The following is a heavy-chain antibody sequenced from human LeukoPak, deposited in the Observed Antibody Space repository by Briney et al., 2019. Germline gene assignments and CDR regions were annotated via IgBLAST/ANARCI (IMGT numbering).Heavy chain of an antibody. CDR2: ISGSGGST. J-gene: IGHJ4*02. V-gene: IGHV3-23*01. CDR1: GFTFSSSG. CDR3: AKGGLKGPTWY. D-gene: IGHD3-16*01. Sequence: GGSLRLSCAASGFTFSSSGMSWVRQAPDRGLEWVSAISGSGGSTYYADSVKGRFTISRDNSKNTLYLQMNSLRAEDTAVCYCAKGGLKGPTWYWGQGTLVTVSS.